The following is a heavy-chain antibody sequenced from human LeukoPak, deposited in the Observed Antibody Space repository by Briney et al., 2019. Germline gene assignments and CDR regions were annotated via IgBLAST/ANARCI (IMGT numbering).Heavy chain of an antibody. CDR2: MHTSGST. Sequence: SETLSLTYTVSGGSISVYYWSWIRQPAGKRLEWIARMHTSGSTNYSPSLKSRVTMSVDTSKNQFSLKLSSVTAADTAVYYCARDGGSGWYGYWGQGTLVTVSS. J-gene: IGHJ4*02. CDR1: GGSISVYY. CDR3: ARDGGSGWYGY. D-gene: IGHD6-19*01. V-gene: IGHV4-4*07.